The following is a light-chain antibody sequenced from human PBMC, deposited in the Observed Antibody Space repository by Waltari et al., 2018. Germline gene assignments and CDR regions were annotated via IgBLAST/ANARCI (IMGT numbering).Light chain of an antibody. J-gene: IGKJ4*01. Sequence: EIVLTQSPATLSLSPVERATLSCRASQSVSSYLAWYQQKPGQAPRLLIYDASNRATGIPARFSGSGSGTDFTLTISSLEPEDFAVYYCQQRSNWPPGLTFGGGTKVEIK. CDR2: DAS. CDR1: QSVSSY. CDR3: QQRSNWPPGLT. V-gene: IGKV3-11*01.